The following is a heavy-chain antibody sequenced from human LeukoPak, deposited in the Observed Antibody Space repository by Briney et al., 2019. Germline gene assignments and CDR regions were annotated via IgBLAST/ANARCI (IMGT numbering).Heavy chain of an antibody. V-gene: IGHV4-4*07. CDR3: ARHNMGNNSPHSFYGSGSYPVDY. CDR1: GGSISSYY. J-gene: IGHJ4*02. CDR2: IYTSGST. Sequence: SETLSLTCTVSGGSISSYYWSWIRQPAGKGLEWIGRIYTSGSTNYNPSLKSRVTMSVDTSKNQFSLKLSSVTAADTAVYYCARHNMGNNSPHSFYGSGSYPVDYWGQGTLVTVSS. D-gene: IGHD3-10*01.